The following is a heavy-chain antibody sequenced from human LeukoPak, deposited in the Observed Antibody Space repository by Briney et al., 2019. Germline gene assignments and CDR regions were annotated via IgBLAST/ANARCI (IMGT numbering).Heavy chain of an antibody. CDR1: GYTFTDYY. CDR3: ARDHGRSSSAWPAGY. CDR2: INPDRGGA. Sequence: ASVKVSCKASGYTFTDYYLHWVRQAPGQGLEWMGWINPDRGGAKYAQKFQGRVTMSGATSIGTAYMELSSLRSDDTAAYYCARDHGRSSSAWPAGYWGQGTLVTVSS. D-gene: IGHD6-19*01. V-gene: IGHV1-2*02. J-gene: IGHJ4*02.